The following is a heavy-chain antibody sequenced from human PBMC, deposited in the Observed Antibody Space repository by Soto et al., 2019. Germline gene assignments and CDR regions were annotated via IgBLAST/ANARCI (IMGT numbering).Heavy chain of an antibody. J-gene: IGHJ4*02. Sequence: SGPTLVNPTQTLTLTCTFSGFSLTTTGVGVSWIRQPPGKALEWLALIYWDDVKRYSPSLKSRLTITKDTSKNQVVLTMTNMDPVATATYYCEHAYSSSWSLDYWGQGTLVTVSS. V-gene: IGHV2-5*02. CDR1: GFSLTTTGVG. CDR2: IYWDDVK. CDR3: EHAYSSSWSLDY. D-gene: IGHD6-13*01.